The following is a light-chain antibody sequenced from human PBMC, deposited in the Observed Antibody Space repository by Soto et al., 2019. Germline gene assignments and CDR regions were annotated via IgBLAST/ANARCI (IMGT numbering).Light chain of an antibody. CDR1: QTIGSL. CDR3: QHYNSYPPMYT. V-gene: IGKV1-5*03. J-gene: IGKJ2*01. Sequence: EIQMTQSPSTLSASVGDRVTITCRASQTIGSLLAWYQQKAGRAPKLLIYKASTLESGVPSRFSGSRSGTEFTLTISSLQPDDFATYYCQHYNSYPPMYTFGQGTKLEI. CDR2: KAS.